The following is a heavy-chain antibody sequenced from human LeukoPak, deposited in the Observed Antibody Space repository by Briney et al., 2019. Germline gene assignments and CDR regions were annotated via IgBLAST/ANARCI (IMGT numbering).Heavy chain of an antibody. Sequence: GGSLRLSCVASGLGVSSNYMTRVRQAPGKGLEWVSLIYSGGSTDYADSVKGRFTISRHNFENTVYLQMTTLRREDTAVYYCAREGYGEWYGMDVWGQGTTVTVS. CDR2: IYSGGST. CDR3: AREGYGEWYGMDV. D-gene: IGHD4-17*01. CDR1: GLGVSSNY. V-gene: IGHV3-53*04. J-gene: IGHJ6*02.